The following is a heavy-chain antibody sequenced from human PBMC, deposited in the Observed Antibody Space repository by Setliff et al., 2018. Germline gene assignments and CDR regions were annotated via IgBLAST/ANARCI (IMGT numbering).Heavy chain of an antibody. CDR2: IYYSGST. V-gene: IGHV4-39*07. CDR1: GGSISSGGYY. D-gene: IGHD4-17*01. Sequence: SETLSLTCTVSGGSISSGGYYWSWIRQHPGKGLEWIGSIYYSGSTNYNPSLKSRVTMSVDTSKNQFSLKLSSVTAADTAVYYCARSTVTTDYYYYYMDVWGKGTTVTVSS. CDR3: ARSTVTTDYYYYYMDV. J-gene: IGHJ6*03.